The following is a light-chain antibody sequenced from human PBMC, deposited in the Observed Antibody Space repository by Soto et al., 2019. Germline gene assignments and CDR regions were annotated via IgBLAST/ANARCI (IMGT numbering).Light chain of an antibody. CDR1: QSVSSN. CDR3: QQYGSSLWT. V-gene: IGKV3-20*01. J-gene: IGKJ1*01. CDR2: GAS. Sequence: EIVMTQSPATLSVSPGERATLSCRASQSVSSNLTWYQQKHGKAPRLLIYGASSRATGIPDRFSGSGSGTDFTLTISRLEPEDFAVYYCQQYGSSLWTFGQGTKVDI.